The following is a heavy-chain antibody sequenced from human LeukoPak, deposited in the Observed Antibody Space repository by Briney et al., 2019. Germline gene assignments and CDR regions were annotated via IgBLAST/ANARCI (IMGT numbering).Heavy chain of an antibody. CDR3: ARGNSPYSSLSV. CDR1: GGSISSSSYY. J-gene: IGHJ4*02. D-gene: IGHD6-6*01. CDR2: IYYSGST. V-gene: IGHV4-39*07. Sequence: SETLSLTCTVSGGSISSSSYYWGWIRQPPGKGLEWIGSIYYSGSTYYNPSLKSRVTISVDTSKNQFSLTLSSVTAADTAVYYCARGNSPYSSLSVWGQGTLVTVSS.